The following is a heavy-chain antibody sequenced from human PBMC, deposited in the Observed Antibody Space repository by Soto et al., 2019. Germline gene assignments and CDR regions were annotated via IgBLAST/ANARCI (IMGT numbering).Heavy chain of an antibody. J-gene: IGHJ6*02. CDR2: INPKSGDT. CDR1: GYTFTGFH. V-gene: IGHV1-2*02. CDR3: AKGLWTVGHCTGGSCYDGMDV. Sequence: QVQLVQSGAEVKKPGASVKVSCEASGYTFTGFHLHWVRQAPGQGLEWMGWINPKSGDTKYAQKFQGRVTLTRDTSISTGYMELSRLESNDTAVYYCAKGLWTVGHCTGGSCYDGMDVWGQGTTVTVSS. D-gene: IGHD2-15*01.